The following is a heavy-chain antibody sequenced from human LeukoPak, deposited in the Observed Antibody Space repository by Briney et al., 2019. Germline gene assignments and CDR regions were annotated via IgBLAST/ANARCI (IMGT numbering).Heavy chain of an antibody. CDR2: RNPNSGNT. J-gene: IGHJ3*02. CDR3: ARGGDTGAFDI. D-gene: IGHD3-10*01. CDR1: GYTFTSYD. Sequence: ASVKVSCKASGYTFTSYDVNWVRQATGQGLERMGWRNPNSGNTGYAQKFQGRVTIITNTSISTAYMEFSSLRSEDTAIYYCARGGDTGAFDIWGQGTMVTVSS. V-gene: IGHV1-8*03.